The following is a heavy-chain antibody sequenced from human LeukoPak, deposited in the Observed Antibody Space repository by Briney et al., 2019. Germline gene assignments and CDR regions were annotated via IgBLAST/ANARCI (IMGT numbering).Heavy chain of an antibody. CDR2: ISGNGRSI. D-gene: IGHD3-22*01. V-gene: IGHV3-64*02. CDR3: GRERSGYYFDS. J-gene: IGHJ4*02. Sequence: GGSLRLSCAASGFSFCTFSMNWVRQAPGKELEYVSMISGNGRSITYADSVKGSFTVSRDNSKNTLYLQMGSLRAEDRAVLYCGRERSGYYFDSWGQGTLVTVSS. CDR1: GFSFCTFS.